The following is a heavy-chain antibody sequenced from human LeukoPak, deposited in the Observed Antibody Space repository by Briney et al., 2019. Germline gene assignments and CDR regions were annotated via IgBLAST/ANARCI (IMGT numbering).Heavy chain of an antibody. V-gene: IGHV1-2*02. J-gene: IGHJ5*02. D-gene: IGHD6-6*01. CDR1: GGTFSSYA. CDR2: INPNSGGT. CDR3: ARLKSTISSGWFDP. Sequence: GASVKVSRKASGGTFSSYAISWVRQAPGQGLEWMGWINPNSGGTSYAQKFQGRVTMTRDTSISTVYMELSRLRSDDTAVYYCARLKSTISSGWFDPWGQGTLVTVSS.